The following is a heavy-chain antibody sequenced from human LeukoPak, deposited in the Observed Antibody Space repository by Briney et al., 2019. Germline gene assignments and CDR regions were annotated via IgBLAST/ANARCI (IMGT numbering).Heavy chain of an antibody. D-gene: IGHD3-3*01. J-gene: IGHJ4*02. CDR1: GYTFTSYY. CDR2: INPSGGST. V-gene: IGHV1-46*01. Sequence: ASVKVSCTASGYTFTSYYMHWVRQAPGQGLEWMGIINPSGGSTSYAQKFQGRVTMTRDTSTSTVYMELSSLRSEDTAVYYCARVGVAYISSYDFDYWGQGTLVTVSS. CDR3: ARVGVAYISSYDFDY.